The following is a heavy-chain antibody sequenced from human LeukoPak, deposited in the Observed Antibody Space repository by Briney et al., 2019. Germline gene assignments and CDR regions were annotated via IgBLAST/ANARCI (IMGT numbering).Heavy chain of an antibody. CDR3: ASECSSTTCYTRSFDP. CDR1: GYSISSGYY. CDR2: LYHSGST. D-gene: IGHD2-2*02. J-gene: IGHJ5*02. Sequence: SETLSLTCIVSGYSISSGYYWGWIRRPPGKGLEWIGNLYHSGSTYYNPSLRSRATISGDTSKNQFSLSLSSVTAADTAVYYCASECSSTTCYTRSFDPWGQGTLVTVSS. V-gene: IGHV4-38-2*02.